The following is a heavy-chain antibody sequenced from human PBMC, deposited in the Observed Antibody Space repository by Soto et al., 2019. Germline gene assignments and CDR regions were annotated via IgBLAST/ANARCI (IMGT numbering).Heavy chain of an antibody. Sequence: PSESLSLTCAVSGGSISSSNWWSWVRQPPGKGLEWIGEIYHSGSTNYNPSLKSRVTISVDKSKNQFSLKLSSVTAADTAVYYCAREYSSSQSINYYYYYGMDVCGQGTKVT. CDR1: GGSISSSNW. CDR3: AREYSSSQSINYYYYYGMDV. J-gene: IGHJ6*02. V-gene: IGHV4-4*02. CDR2: IYHSGST. D-gene: IGHD6-13*01.